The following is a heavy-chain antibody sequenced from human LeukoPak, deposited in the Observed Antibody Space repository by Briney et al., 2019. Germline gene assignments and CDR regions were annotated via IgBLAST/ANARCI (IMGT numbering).Heavy chain of an antibody. CDR3: ARENIAAAGYYFDY. D-gene: IGHD6-13*01. J-gene: IGHJ4*02. V-gene: IGHV3-33*08. CDR1: GFTFSSYS. CDR2: IWYDGSNK. Sequence: GGSLRLSCAASGFTFSSYSMNWVRQAPGKGLEWVAVIWYDGSNKYYADSVKGRFTISRDNSKNTLYLQMNSLRAEDTAVYYCARENIAAAGYYFDYWGQGTLVTVSS.